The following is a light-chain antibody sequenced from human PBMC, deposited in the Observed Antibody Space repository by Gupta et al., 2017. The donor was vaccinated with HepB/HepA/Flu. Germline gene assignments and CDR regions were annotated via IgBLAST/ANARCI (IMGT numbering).Light chain of an antibody. CDR3: QQYNSYST. CDR1: QSISSW. J-gene: IGKJ3*01. Sequence: DIQMTQSPSTLSASVGDRVNITCRASQSISSWLAWYQQKPGKAPKLLIYKASSLESGVPSSFSGSGSGTEFTLTISSLQPDDVATYYCQQYNSYSTFGPGTKVDIK. CDR2: KAS. V-gene: IGKV1-5*03.